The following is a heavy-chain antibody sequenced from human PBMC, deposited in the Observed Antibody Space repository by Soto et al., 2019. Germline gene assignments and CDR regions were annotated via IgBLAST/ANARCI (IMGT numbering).Heavy chain of an antibody. V-gene: IGHV1-18*01. J-gene: IGHJ4*02. CDR2: TSAYNGNT. CDR1: GYTFTSYG. CDR3: AKVRGWRYFDWDHFDY. Sequence: ASVKVSCKASGYTFTSYGISWVRQAPGQGLEWMGWTSAYNGNTNYAQKLQGRVTMTTDTSTSTAYMEMRSLRSDDTAVYYCAKVRGWRYFDWDHFDYWGQGTLVTVSS. D-gene: IGHD3-9*01.